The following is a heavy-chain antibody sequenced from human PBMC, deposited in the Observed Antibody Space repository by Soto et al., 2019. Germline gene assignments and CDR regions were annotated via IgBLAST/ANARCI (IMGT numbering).Heavy chain of an antibody. Sequence: QVQLVQSGAEVKKPGSSVKVSCKASGGTFSSYTITWVRQAPGQGREWLGRIIPIFGVTNYAQKFQDRVTITADRSTTTAYMELSILRSEDTAGYYCVRDWESTTQTWGFGDSWGQGTLVTVSS. CDR3: VRDWESTTQTWGFGDS. V-gene: IGHV1-69*08. J-gene: IGHJ4*02. CDR1: GGTFSSYT. D-gene: IGHD1-1*01. CDR2: IIPIFGVT.